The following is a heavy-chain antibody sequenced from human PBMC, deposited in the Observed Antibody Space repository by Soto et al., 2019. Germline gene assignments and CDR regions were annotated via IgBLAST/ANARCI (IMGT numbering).Heavy chain of an antibody. CDR1: GYSFTTYW. J-gene: IGHJ4*01. CDR3: ARHSTSAPKDY. CDR2: IYPGDSYT. Sequence: LKISSKGSGYSFTTYWLAWVRQMPGKGLEWVGIIYPGDSYTRYSPSFEGHVTISVDKSISTAFLQWNSLKASDNAIYYCARHSTSAPKDYWGQGTLVTVSS. V-gene: IGHV5-51*01. D-gene: IGHD3-10*01.